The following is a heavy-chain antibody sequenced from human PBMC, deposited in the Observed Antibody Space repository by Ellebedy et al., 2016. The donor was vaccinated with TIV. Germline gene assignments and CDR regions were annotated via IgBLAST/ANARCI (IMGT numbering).Heavy chain of an antibody. J-gene: IGHJ4*02. CDR3: ARDSPTGRGNDY. D-gene: IGHD3-10*01. Sequence: GESLKISCVASGFSFGIFGMHWVRQAPGKGLEWVSTISRTSEYIYYVDSVKGRFTISRDDAQNSLYLQMNSLRAEDTAVYYCARDSPTGRGNDYWGQGTLVTVSS. V-gene: IGHV3-21*01. CDR1: GFSFGIFG. CDR2: ISRTSEYI.